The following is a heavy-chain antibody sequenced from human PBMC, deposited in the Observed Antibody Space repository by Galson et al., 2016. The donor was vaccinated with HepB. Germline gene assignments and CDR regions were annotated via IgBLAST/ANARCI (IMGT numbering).Heavy chain of an antibody. CDR2: ITSSSSII. Sequence: SLRLSCAASGFTFSKYSMNWVRQVPGKGLEWISYITSSSSIIYYADSVKGRFTISRDNAKNSLYLQMSGLRDEDTAVYYCARPDVEVVVAGYYFDFWGQGTLVTVSS. CDR3: ARPDVEVVVAGYYFDF. J-gene: IGHJ4*02. V-gene: IGHV3-48*02. D-gene: IGHD2-15*01. CDR1: GFTFSKYS.